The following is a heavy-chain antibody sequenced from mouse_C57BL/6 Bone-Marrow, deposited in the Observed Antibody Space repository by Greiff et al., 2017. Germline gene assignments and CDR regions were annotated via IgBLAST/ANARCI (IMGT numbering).Heavy chain of an antibody. CDR1: GYTFTDYY. V-gene: IGHV1-26*01. J-gene: IGHJ1*03. D-gene: IGHD3-3*01. CDR2: INPNNGGT. Sequence: EVQLQQSVPELVKPGASVKISCKASGYTFTDYYMNWVKQSHGKSLEWIGDINPNNGGTSYHQTFKGQATLTVDKSSSTAYMELRSLTSEDSAVCYCAREGFYRTYWYFDIWGTKNTDTVSS. CDR3: AREGFYRTYWYFDI.